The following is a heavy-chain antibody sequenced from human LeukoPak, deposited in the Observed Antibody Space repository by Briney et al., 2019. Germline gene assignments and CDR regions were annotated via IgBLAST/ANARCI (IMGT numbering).Heavy chain of an antibody. CDR2: ISVYNGNT. V-gene: IGHV1-18*01. Sequence: GASVKVSCKASGYTFTSYGFSWVRQAPGQGLEWMGWISVYNGNTKYAQKLQGRVTMTTDTSTSTAYMELRSLRSDDTAVYYCSRQGCSTTSCSDQYYYYGVDVWGQRTTVTVSS. D-gene: IGHD2-2*01. CDR1: GYTFTSYG. CDR3: SRQGCSTTSCSDQYYYYGVDV. J-gene: IGHJ6*02.